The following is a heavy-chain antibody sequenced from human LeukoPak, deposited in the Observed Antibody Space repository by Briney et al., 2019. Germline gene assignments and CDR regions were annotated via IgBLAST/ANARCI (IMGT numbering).Heavy chain of an antibody. V-gene: IGHV3-23*01. CDR3: AKPAKTDYADY. Sequence: GGTLRLSCAASGFNFRIHGINWVRQAPGKGLEWVSAIGVSGIHTYFADSVKGRFSISRDNSKSTLYLQMNSLRAADTALYYCAKPAKTDYADYWGQGTLVTVSS. D-gene: IGHD1-14*01. CDR2: IGVSGIHT. CDR1: GFNFRIHG. J-gene: IGHJ4*02.